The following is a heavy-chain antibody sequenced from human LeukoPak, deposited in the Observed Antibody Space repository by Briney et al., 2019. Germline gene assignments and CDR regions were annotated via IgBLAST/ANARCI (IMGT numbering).Heavy chain of an antibody. J-gene: IGHJ4*02. CDR1: GYTFTGYY. CDR2: INPNSGGT. V-gene: IGHV1-2*02. D-gene: IGHD6-13*01. CDR3: ARIAAAGTITYFFDY. Sequence: ASVKVSCKASGYTFTGYYMHWMRQAPGQGLEWMGWINPNSGGTNYAQKFQGRVTMTRDTSISTAYMELSRLRSDDTAVYYCARIAAAGTITYFFDYWGQGTLVTVSS.